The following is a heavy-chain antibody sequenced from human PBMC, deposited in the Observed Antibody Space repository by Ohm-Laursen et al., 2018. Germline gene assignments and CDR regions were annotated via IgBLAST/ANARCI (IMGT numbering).Heavy chain of an antibody. CDR2: IKSKAAGETR. V-gene: IGHV3-15*01. CDR3: STDHFS. CDR1: GFSFSSCA. D-gene: IGHD2/OR15-2a*01. J-gene: IGHJ5*02. Sequence: SLRLSCTASGFSFSSCAMSRVRQAPGKGLEYVGRIKSKAAGETREYAEPVKGRFTILRDDSKNTLSLQMNSLKTEDTGVYYCSTDHFSWGQGTLVTVPS.